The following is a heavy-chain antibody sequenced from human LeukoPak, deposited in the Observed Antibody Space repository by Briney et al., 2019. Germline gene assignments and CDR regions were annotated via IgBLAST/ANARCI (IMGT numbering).Heavy chain of an antibody. CDR1: GGSISSGGYY. D-gene: IGHD6-6*01. J-gene: IGHJ4*02. V-gene: IGHV4-39*01. Sequence: PSETLSLTCTVSGGSISSGGYYWTWIRQHPGKGLEWIGSIYYSGSTYYNPSLKSRVTISVDTSKNQFSLKLSSVTAADTAVYYCARGVARQLVRGYFDYWGQGTLVTVSS. CDR2: IYYSGST. CDR3: ARGVARQLVRGYFDY.